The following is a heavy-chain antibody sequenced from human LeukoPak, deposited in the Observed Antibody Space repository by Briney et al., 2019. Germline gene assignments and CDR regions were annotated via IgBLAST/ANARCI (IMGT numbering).Heavy chain of an antibody. V-gene: IGHV4-59*01. J-gene: IGHJ4*02. D-gene: IGHD4-17*01. CDR1: GGSISSYY. CDR2: IYYSGST. Sequence: SETLSLTCTVSGGSISSYYWSWLRQPPGKGLEWIGYIYYSGSTNYNSSLKSRVTISVDTSKNQFSLKLSSVTAADTAVYYCARATPYGDYVDYWGQGTLVTVSS. CDR3: ARATPYGDYVDY.